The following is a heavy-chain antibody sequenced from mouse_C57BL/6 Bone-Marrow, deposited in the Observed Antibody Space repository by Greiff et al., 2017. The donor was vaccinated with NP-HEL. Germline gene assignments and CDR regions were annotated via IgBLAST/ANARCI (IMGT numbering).Heavy chain of an antibody. J-gene: IGHJ1*03. D-gene: IGHD2-4*01. CDR2: INPYNGGT. CDR1: GYTFTDYY. Sequence: EVQLQQSGPVLVKPGASVKMSCKASGYTFTDYYMNWVKQSHGKSLEWIGVINPYNGGTSYNQKFKGKATLTVDKSSSTAYMELNSLTSEDSAVYYCARERDYDERSRPNWYFDVWGTGTTVTVSS. CDR3: ARERDYDERSRPNWYFDV. V-gene: IGHV1-19*01.